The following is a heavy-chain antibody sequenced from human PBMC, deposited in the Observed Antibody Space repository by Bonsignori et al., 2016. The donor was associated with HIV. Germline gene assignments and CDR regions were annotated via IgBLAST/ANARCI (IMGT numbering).Heavy chain of an antibody. V-gene: IGHV2-26*02. D-gene: IGHD3-3*01. CDR2: IFSNDEK. CDR3: ARIGDYDFWPDDAFDI. J-gene: IGHJ3*02. Sequence: RQAPGKALEWLAHIFSNDEKSYSTSLKSRLTISKDTSKSQVVLTMTNMDPVDTATYYCARIGDYDFWPDDAFDIWGQGTMVTVSS.